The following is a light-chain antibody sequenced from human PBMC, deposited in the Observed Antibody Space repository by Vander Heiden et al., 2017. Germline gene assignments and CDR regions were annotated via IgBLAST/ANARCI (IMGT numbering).Light chain of an antibody. CDR2: DAS. Sequence: DIQMTQSPSTLSASVGDRVTITCRASQSISGWLAWYQQKPGKAPNLLIYDASSLESGVPSRFSGSGSGTEFTLTISSLQPDDFATYYCQQDNTYSLTFGQGTRLEIK. V-gene: IGKV1-5*01. CDR1: QSISGW. CDR3: QQDNTYSLT. J-gene: IGKJ5*01.